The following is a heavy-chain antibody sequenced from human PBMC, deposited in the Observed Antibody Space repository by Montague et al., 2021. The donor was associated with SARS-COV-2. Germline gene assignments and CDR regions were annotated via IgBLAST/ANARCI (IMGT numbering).Heavy chain of an antibody. J-gene: IGHJ4*02. V-gene: IGHV4-39*01. CDR2: IYYRGST. Sequence: SETLSLTCTVSGGSISSSTYYWAWIRQPPGKGLEWIGSIYYRGSTYYNPSLKSRVFISVDMSKKQLSLTLTSVTAADTAVYYCAAQEDPSGWIPGPFDFWGQGTLLSVSS. CDR3: AAQEDPSGWIPGPFDF. D-gene: IGHD6-19*01. CDR1: GGSISSSTYY.